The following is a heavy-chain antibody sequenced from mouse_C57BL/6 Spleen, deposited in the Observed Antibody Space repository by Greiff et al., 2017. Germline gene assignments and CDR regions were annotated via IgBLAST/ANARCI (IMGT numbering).Heavy chain of an antibody. CDR1: GFSLTSYG. CDR3: AKKNDYDWYFDV. Sequence: VKLVESGPGLVQPSQSLSITCTVSGFSLTSYGVHWVRQSPGKGLEWLGVIWRGGSTDYNAAFMSRLSITKDNSKSQVFFKMNSLQADDTAIYYCAKKNDYDWYFDVWGTGTTVTVSS. V-gene: IGHV2-5*01. D-gene: IGHD2-4*01. J-gene: IGHJ1*03. CDR2: IWRGGST.